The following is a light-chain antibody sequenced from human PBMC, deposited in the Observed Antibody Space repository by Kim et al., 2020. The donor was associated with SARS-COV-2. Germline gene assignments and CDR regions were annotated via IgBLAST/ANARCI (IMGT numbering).Light chain of an antibody. CDR3: QSYDSSLSGAV. CDR1: SSNIGAGYD. CDR2: GNS. J-gene: IGLJ7*01. Sequence: QSVLTQPPSVSGAPGQRVTISCTGSSSNIGAGYDVHWYQQLPGTAPKLLIYGNSNRPSGVPDRFSGSNSGTSASLAITGLQAEDEADYYCQSYDSSLSGAVFGGGTQLPSS. V-gene: IGLV1-40*01.